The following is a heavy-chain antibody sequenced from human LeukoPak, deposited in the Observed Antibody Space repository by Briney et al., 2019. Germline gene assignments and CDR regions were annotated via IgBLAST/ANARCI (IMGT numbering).Heavy chain of an antibody. CDR1: GYSFTSYW. CDR3: ARGRGYCSGGSCYYFDF. J-gene: IGHJ4*02. D-gene: IGHD2-15*01. V-gene: IGHV5-51*01. CDR2: IYPGDSDT. Sequence: GESLKISCKGSGYSFTSYWIGWVRQMPGKGLEWVRIIYPGDSDTRYSPSFQGQVTISADKSISTAYLQWSSLKASDTAIYYCARGRGYCSGGSCYYFDFWGQGTLVTVSS.